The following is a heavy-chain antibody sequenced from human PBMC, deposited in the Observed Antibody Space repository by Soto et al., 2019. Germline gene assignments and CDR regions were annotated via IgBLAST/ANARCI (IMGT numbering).Heavy chain of an antibody. CDR1: GYTFTSYG. CDR2: ISAYNGNT. D-gene: IGHD1-1*01. CDR3: ASDFTGRAFFDY. J-gene: IGHJ4*02. Sequence: ASVKVSCKASGYTFTSYGISWVRQAPGQGLEWMGWISAYNGNTNYAQKLQGRVTMTTDTSTSTAYMELSSLRSEDTAVYYCASDFTGRAFFDYWGQGTLVTVSS. V-gene: IGHV1-18*01.